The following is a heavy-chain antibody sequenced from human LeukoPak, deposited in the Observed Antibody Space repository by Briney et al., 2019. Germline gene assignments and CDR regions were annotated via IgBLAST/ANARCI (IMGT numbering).Heavy chain of an antibody. Sequence: SQTLSLTCAVSGGSISSGDFPWSWIRQPPGKGLEWIGYIFHTGHTSYNPSLKSRVTISVDMSKNQLSLRLTSVTAADTAVYYCARGFYGAGSHFDYWGQGTLVTVSS. CDR3: ARGFYGAGSHFDY. D-gene: IGHD3-10*01. CDR1: GGSISSGDFP. CDR2: IFHTGHT. V-gene: IGHV4-30-2*01. J-gene: IGHJ4*02.